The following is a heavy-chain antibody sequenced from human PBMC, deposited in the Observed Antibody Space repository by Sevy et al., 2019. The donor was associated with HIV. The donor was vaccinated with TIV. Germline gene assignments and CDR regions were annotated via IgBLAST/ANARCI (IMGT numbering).Heavy chain of an antibody. CDR3: ANSRGRYDGSSWLYYYYLMDV. CDR1: GFTFSRHG. CDR2: ISNDGSDK. V-gene: IGHV3-30*18. Sequence: GGFLRLSCAASGFTFSRHGMHWARQAPGKGLEWVAIISNDGSDKHYADSVKGRFTISRDNSKDTLYLQMNSLRLEDTAVYYCANSRGRYDGSSWLYYYYLMDVWGQGATVTVSS. D-gene: IGHD6-13*01. J-gene: IGHJ6*02.